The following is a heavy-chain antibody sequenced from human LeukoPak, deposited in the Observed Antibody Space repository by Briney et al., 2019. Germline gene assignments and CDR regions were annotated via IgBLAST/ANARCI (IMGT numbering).Heavy chain of an antibody. D-gene: IGHD3-10*01. CDR1: GGSFSGYY. CDR2: INHSGST. CDR3: ARGRTTMVRGVIINPFDY. Sequence: SETLSPTCAVYGGSFSGYYWSWIRQPPGKGLEWIGEINHSGSTNYNPSLKSRVTISVDTSKNQSSLKLSSVTAADTAVYYCARGRTTMVRGVIINPFDYWGQGTLVTVSS. J-gene: IGHJ4*02. V-gene: IGHV4-34*01.